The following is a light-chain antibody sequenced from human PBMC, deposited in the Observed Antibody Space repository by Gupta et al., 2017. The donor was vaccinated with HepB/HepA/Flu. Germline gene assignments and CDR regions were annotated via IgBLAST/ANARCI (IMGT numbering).Light chain of an antibody. CDR1: QNISSF. J-gene: IGKJ2*01. CDR3: QQRYSAPPYT. CDR2: GAS. Sequence: DIQMTQSPSSLSASVGDRVTVTCRASQNISSFLNWYQQKPGKAPKLLIYGASTLQSGVPSRFSGSGSGTDFTLTISSLQPEDFATYYCQQRYSAPPYTFGQGTKLDIK. V-gene: IGKV1-39*01.